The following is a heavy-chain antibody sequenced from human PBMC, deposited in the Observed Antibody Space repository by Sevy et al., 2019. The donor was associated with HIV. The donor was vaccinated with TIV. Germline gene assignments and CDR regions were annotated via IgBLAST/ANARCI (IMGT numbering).Heavy chain of an antibody. J-gene: IGHJ6*03. CDR2: IWYDGSNK. Sequence: GGSLRLSCAASGFTFSSYGMHWVRQAPGKGLEWVAVIWYDGSNKYYADSVKGRFTISRDNSKNTLYLQMNSLRAEDTAVFYCARGQAGYSDYDYQYYYYYMDVWGKGTKVTVSS. D-gene: IGHD5-12*01. CDR3: ARGQAGYSDYDYQYYYYYMDV. CDR1: GFTFSSYG. V-gene: IGHV3-33*01.